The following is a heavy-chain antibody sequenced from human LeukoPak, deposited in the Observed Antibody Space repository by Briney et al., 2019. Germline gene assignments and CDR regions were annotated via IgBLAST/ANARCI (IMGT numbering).Heavy chain of an antibody. J-gene: IGHJ4*02. V-gene: IGHV3-33*01. Sequence: GGSLRLSCAASGFTFTNYGMHWLRQAPGKGLEWVAVICNDGSIQYYADSVKGRFTISRDNSKNTLYLQMNSLRAEDTAVYYCARAYYYDTSATPDYWGQGTLVTVSS. CDR2: ICNDGSIQ. CDR3: ARAYYYDTSATPDY. D-gene: IGHD3-22*01. CDR1: GFTFTNYG.